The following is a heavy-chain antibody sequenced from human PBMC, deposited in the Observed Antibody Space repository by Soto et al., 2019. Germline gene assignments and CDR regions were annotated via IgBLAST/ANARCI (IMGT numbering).Heavy chain of an antibody. J-gene: IGHJ4*02. Sequence: PSETLSLTCTVSGGSISRYYWSWIRQPPGKGLEWIGYIYYSGSTNYNPSLKSRVTISVDTSKNQFSLKLSSVTAADTAVFYCAVGSSGFYYIYWGQGIQVTVS. CDR1: GGSISRYY. V-gene: IGHV4-59*01. CDR2: IYYSGST. CDR3: AVGSSGFYYIY. D-gene: IGHD1-26*01.